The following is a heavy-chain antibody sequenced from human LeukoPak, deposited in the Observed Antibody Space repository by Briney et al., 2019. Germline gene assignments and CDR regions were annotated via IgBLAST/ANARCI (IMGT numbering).Heavy chain of an antibody. CDR3: ARDDPSSTSRLYYYYYGMDV. CDR1: GGTFSSYA. D-gene: IGHD2-2*01. Sequence: EASVKVSCKASGGTFSSYAISWVRQAPGQGLEWMGRIIPILGIANYAQKFQGRVTITADKSTSTAYMELSSLRSEDTAVYYCARDDPSSTSRLYYYYYGMDVWGQGTTVTVSS. V-gene: IGHV1-69*04. J-gene: IGHJ6*02. CDR2: IIPILGIA.